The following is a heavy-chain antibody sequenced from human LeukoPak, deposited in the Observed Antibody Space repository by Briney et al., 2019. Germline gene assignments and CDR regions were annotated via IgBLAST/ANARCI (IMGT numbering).Heavy chain of an antibody. Sequence: GASVKVSCKASGYTFTSYGISWVRQAPGQGLEWMGWISAYNGNTNYAQKLQGRVTMTTDTSTSTAYMELRSLRSDDTAVYYCARDGIVVVPAAHFDYWGQGTLVTVSS. V-gene: IGHV1-18*01. CDR3: ARDGIVVVPAAHFDY. J-gene: IGHJ4*02. D-gene: IGHD2-2*01. CDR1: GYTFTSYG. CDR2: ISAYNGNT.